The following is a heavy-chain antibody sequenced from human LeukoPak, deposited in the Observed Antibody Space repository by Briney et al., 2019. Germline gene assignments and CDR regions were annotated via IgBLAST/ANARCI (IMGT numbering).Heavy chain of an antibody. D-gene: IGHD3-22*01. Sequence: PSETLSLTCTVSGGSISSYYWSWIRQPPGKGLEWIGYIYYSGSTNYNPSLKSRVTISVDTSKNQFSLKLSSVTAADTAVYYCARDTYYYDSTYDAFDIWGQGTMVTVSS. J-gene: IGHJ3*02. V-gene: IGHV4-59*01. CDR1: GGSISSYY. CDR2: IYYSGST. CDR3: ARDTYYYDSTYDAFDI.